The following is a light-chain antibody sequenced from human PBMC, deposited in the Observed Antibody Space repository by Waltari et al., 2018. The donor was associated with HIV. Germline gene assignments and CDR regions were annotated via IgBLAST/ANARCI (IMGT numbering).Light chain of an antibody. Sequence: QVVVPQEPYLSVSPGGTVTVTCAPVAGTVSRNHYTHWFHLKPGQAPRTLIYDTEKRHPWTPGRFAGSLIGGRAALMLAGALPDDEADYYCLLSYFGVRVFGGGTKLTV. CDR1: AGTVSRNHY. J-gene: IGLJ3*02. CDR2: DTE. V-gene: IGLV7-46*01. CDR3: LLSYFGVRV.